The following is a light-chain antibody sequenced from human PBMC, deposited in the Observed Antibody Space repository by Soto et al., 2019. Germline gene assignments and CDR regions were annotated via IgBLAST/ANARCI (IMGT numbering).Light chain of an antibody. V-gene: IGLV2-23*01. Sequence: QAVVTQAASVSGSPGQSITISCTGTNSDVGSYNLVSWYQQHPGKAPKLMIYDGSKRPSVVSNRFSGSKSGNTASLTISGLQPEDEADYYCCSFAGSSTWVFGGGTKLTVL. CDR1: NSDVGSYNL. CDR2: DGS. J-gene: IGLJ3*02. CDR3: CSFAGSSTWV.